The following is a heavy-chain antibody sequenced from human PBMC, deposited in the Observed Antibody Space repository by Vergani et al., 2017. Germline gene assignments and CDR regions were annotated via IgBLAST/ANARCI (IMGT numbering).Heavy chain of an antibody. CDR3: ARDGNRLAFDI. V-gene: IGHV3-9*01. CDR2: ISWNSGSI. J-gene: IGHJ3*02. Sequence: EVQLVESGGGLVQPGRSLRLSCAASGFTFDEYAMHWVRQAPGKGLEWVSGISWNSGSIGYADSVKGRFTISRDNSKNTLYLQMNSLRAEDTAVYYCARDGNRLAFDIWGQGTMVTVSS. CDR1: GFTFDEYA.